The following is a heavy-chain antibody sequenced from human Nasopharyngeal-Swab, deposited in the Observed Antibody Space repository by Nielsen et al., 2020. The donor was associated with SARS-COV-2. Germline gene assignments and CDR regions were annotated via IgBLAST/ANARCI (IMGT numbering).Heavy chain of an antibody. D-gene: IGHD6-13*01. CDR2: IYPGDADT. CDR3: ARLPMRAASGRGAFDI. CDR1: GYNFATYW. Sequence: KVSCKASGYNFATYWIGWVRQTPGEGLRWMGLIYPGDADTRYSPSLQGKVTISADRSITTAYMQWSSLKASDTAMYYCARLPMRAASGRGAFDIWGQGTMVTVSS. V-gene: IGHV5-51*01. J-gene: IGHJ3*02.